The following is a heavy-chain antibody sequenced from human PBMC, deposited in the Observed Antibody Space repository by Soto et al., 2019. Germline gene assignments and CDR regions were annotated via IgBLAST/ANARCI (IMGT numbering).Heavy chain of an antibody. V-gene: IGHV5-51*01. Sequence: PGESLKISCKGSGYRFTSYLIGWVRQMPGKGLEWMGIIYPGDSDTRYSPSFQGQVTISADKSISTAYLQWSSLKASDTAMCYCARHKIFGVGSYYYGMDVWGQGTTVTVSS. CDR3: ARHKIFGVGSYYYGMDV. D-gene: IGHD3-3*01. J-gene: IGHJ6*02. CDR1: GYRFTSYL. CDR2: IYPGDSDT.